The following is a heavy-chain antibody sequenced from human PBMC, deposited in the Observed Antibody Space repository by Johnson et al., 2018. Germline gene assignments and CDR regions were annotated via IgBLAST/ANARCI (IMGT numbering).Heavy chain of an antibody. V-gene: IGHV3-48*02. CDR3: ARDLFYAFDL. CDR2: ISSSGSFR. Sequence: EVQLVESGGGLLQHGGSLRLSCVVSGFTFSTYRMNWVRQAPGKGLEWVSSISSSGSFRDHADSVKGRFFISRDNGQNSLFLQMNSLRDEDTAIDYCARDLFYAFDLWGQGTVVTVSS. J-gene: IGHJ3*01. CDR1: GFTFSTYR.